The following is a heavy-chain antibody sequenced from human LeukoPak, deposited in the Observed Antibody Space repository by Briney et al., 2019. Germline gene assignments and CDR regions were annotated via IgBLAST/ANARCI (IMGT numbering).Heavy chain of an antibody. J-gene: IGHJ6*02. CDR2: ISYDGSNK. CDR1: GFTFSSYG. V-gene: IGHV3-30*03. Sequence: PGRSLRLSCAASGFTFSSYGMHWVRQAPGKGLEWVAVISYDGSNKYYADSVKGRFTISRDNSKNTQYLQMNSLRAEDTAVYYCATSWGPDTSAFRWGRDGMDVWGQGTTVIVS. CDR3: ATSWGPDTSAFRWGRDGMDV. D-gene: IGHD3-16*01.